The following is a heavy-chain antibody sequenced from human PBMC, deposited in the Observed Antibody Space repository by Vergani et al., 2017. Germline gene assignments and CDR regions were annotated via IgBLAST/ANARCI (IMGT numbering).Heavy chain of an antibody. Sequence: QVQLQQWGAGLLKPSETLSLTCAVYGGSFSGYYWSWIRQPPGKGLEWIGEINHSGSTNYNPSLKSRVTISVDTSKNQFSLKLSSVTAADTAVYYCARAGLRVNHSGGEKPRHKIEEKRGQHQLPFNKYGPYYFDYWGQGTLVTVSS. V-gene: IGHV4-34*01. CDR2: INHSGST. CDR1: GGSFSGYY. J-gene: IGHJ4*02. CDR3: ARAGLRVNHSGGEKPRHKIEEKRGQHQLPFNKYGPYYFDY. D-gene: IGHD2-2*01.